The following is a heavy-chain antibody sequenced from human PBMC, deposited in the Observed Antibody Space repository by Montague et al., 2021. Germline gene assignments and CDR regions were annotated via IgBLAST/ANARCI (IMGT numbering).Heavy chain of an antibody. CDR2: IFWDDDK. CDR3: APKIAAHKAHDGFSV. J-gene: IGHJ3*01. V-gene: IGHV2-5*02. CDR1: GFPLATSGVG. D-gene: IGHD6-13*01. Sequence: PALVKPTQTLTLTCTFSGFPLATSGVGVAWLRQPPGKALEWLALIFWDDDKRYSPSLKSRLTITKDTTKNQVVLTLTNMDPVDTATYFCAPKIAAHKAHDGFSVWGQGTVVTVSA.